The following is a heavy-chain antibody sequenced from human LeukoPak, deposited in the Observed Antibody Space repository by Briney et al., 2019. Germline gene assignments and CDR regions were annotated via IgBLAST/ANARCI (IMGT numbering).Heavy chain of an antibody. Sequence: SETLSLTCAVYGGSFSGYYWSWIRRPPGKGLEWIGEINHSGSTNYNPSLKSRVTISVDTSKNQFSLKLSSVTAADTAVYYCARRRLSSGYYRNNWFDPWGQGTLVTVSS. CDR1: GGSFSGYY. V-gene: IGHV4-34*01. CDR2: INHSGST. J-gene: IGHJ5*02. D-gene: IGHD3-22*01. CDR3: ARRRLSSGYYRNNWFDP.